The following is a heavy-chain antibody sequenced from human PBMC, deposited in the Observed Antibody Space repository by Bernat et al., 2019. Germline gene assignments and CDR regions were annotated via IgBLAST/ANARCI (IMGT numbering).Heavy chain of an antibody. CDR1: GFTFSSYA. J-gene: IGHJ6*02. CDR3: RARPCSTSCYDYYYYGMDV. D-gene: IGHD2-2*01. CDR2: ISGSGGST. V-gene: IGHV3-23*01. Sequence: EVQLLESGGGLVQPGGSLRLSCAASGFTFSSYAMSWVRQAPRKGLEWVSAISGSGGSTYYADSVKGRFTISRDNSKNTLYLQMNSLRAEDTAVYYFRARPCSTSCYDYYYYGMDVWGQGTTVTVSS.